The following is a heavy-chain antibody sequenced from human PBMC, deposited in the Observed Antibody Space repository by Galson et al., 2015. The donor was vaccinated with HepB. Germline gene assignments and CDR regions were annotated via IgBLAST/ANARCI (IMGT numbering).Heavy chain of an antibody. Sequence: SVKVSCKASGGTFSSYAISWVRQAPGQGLEWMGGIIPIFGTANYAQKFQGRVTITADESTSTAYMELSSLRSEDTAVYYCAGGARRDIVVVPAALYYGMDVWGQGTTVTVSS. CDR2: IIPIFGTA. J-gene: IGHJ6*02. CDR3: AGGARRDIVVVPAALYYGMDV. CDR1: GGTFSSYA. D-gene: IGHD2-2*01. V-gene: IGHV1-69*13.